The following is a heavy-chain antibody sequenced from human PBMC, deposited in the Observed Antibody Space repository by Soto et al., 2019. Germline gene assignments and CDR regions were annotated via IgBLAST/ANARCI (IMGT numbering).Heavy chain of an antibody. J-gene: IGHJ4*02. Sequence: SETLSLTCTVSGGSISSYYWSWIRQPPGKGLEWIGYIYYSGSTNYNPSLKSRVTISVDTSKNQFSLKLSSVTAADTAVYYCARGPPPVVFGVVSYYFDYWGQGTLVTVSS. D-gene: IGHD3-3*01. CDR2: IYYSGST. V-gene: IGHV4-59*01. CDR1: GGSISSYY. CDR3: ARGPPPVVFGVVSYYFDY.